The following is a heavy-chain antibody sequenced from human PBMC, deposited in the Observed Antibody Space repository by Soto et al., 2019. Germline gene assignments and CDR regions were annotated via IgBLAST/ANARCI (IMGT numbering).Heavy chain of an antibody. CDR3: ARIKEDSGSYYVHENWFDP. Sequence: QVQLVQSGAEVKKPGSSVKVSCKASGGTFSSYAISWVRQAPGQGLEWMGGIIPIFGTATDAQKFQGRVTITADESTSTAYMELSSLRSEDTAVYDCARIKEDSGSYYVHENWFDPWGQGTLGTVSS. J-gene: IGHJ5*02. D-gene: IGHD1-26*01. V-gene: IGHV1-69*01. CDR1: GGTFSSYA. CDR2: IIPIFGTA.